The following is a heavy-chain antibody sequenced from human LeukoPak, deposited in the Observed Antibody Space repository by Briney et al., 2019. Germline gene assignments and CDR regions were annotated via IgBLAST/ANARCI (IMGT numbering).Heavy chain of an antibody. CDR3: SRERGDREFDY. J-gene: IGHJ4*02. CDR2: VRQDGKLK. Sequence: GGSLRLSCVASGFSISNYYIHWVRQAPGKGLERAASVRQDGKLKFYADSVKARFTISRDNSKNTVFLQMDSLRAEDTAQYYCSRERGDREFDYWGQGTLDTVSS. D-gene: IGHD1-1*01. CDR1: GFSISNYY. V-gene: IGHV3-30*02.